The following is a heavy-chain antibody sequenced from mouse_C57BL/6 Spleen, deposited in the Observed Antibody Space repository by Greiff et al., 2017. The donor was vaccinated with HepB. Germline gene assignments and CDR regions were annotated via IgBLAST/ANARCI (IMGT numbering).Heavy chain of an antibody. J-gene: IGHJ4*01. Sequence: EVKLQESGPGLVKPSQSLSLTCSVTGYSITSGYYWNWIRQFPGNKLEWMGYISYDGSNNYNPSLKNRISITRDTSKNQFFLKLNSVTTEDTATYYCASEWGYGPYAMDYWGQGTSVTVSS. D-gene: IGHD1-1*02. CDR2: ISYDGSN. V-gene: IGHV3-6*01. CDR3: ASEWGYGPYAMDY. CDR1: GYSITSGYY.